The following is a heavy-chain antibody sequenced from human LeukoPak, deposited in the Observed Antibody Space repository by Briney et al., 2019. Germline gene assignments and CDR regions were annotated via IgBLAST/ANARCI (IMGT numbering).Heavy chain of an antibody. CDR2: TYYRSKWYN. V-gene: IGHV6-1*01. D-gene: IGHD3-9*01. Sequence: SQTLSLTCAISGDSVSSNSAAWNWIRQSPSRGLEWLGRTYYRSKWYNDYAVSVKSRITINPDTSKNQFSLKLSSVTAADTAVYYCASVVKGGILTGNHHYYYYMDVWGKGTTVTISS. CDR3: ASVVKGGILTGNHHYYYYMDV. CDR1: GDSVSSNSAA. J-gene: IGHJ6*03.